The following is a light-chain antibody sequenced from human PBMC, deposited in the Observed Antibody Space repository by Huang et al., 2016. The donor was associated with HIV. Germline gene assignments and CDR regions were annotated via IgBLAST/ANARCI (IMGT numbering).Light chain of an antibody. V-gene: IGKV1-39*01. CDR2: AAS. CDR3: QQSYSTPS. CDR1: QSISRY. J-gene: IGKJ3*01. Sequence: DIQMTQSPSSLSASVGDRVTITCRASQSISRYLNWYQQKPGKAPKLLIYAASSLQSGVPSRFSGSGSGTDFTLTISSLQPEDFATYDCQQSYSTPSFGPGTKVDIK.